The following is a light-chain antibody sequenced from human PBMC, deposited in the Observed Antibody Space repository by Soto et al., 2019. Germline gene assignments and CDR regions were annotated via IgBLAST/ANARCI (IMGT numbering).Light chain of an antibody. J-gene: IGLJ1*01. CDR1: SSDVGGYNY. Sequence: QSVLTQPASVSGSPGQSITISCSGTSSDVGGYNYVSWYQQHPGKAPKLVIYDVSDWPSGISNRFSGSKSGNTASLTISGLQAEDEADYYCSSYTASITYVFGTGTKVTVL. CDR3: SSYTASITYV. CDR2: DVS. V-gene: IGLV2-14*03.